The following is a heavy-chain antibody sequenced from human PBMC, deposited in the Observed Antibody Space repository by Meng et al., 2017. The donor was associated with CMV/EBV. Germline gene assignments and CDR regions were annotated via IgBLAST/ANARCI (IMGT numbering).Heavy chain of an antibody. CDR1: GFTFSSYA. Sequence: GESLKISCAVSGFTFSSYAMSWVRQAPGKGLEWVSGISGDGGSTYHADSVKGRFTISRDNSKNTLYLQMNSLRAEDTAVYYCAKDGITGTQYYYYYYGMDVWGQGTTVTVSS. CDR2: ISGDGGST. V-gene: IGHV3-23*01. CDR3: AKDGITGTQYYYYYYGMDV. J-gene: IGHJ6*02. D-gene: IGHD1-7*01.